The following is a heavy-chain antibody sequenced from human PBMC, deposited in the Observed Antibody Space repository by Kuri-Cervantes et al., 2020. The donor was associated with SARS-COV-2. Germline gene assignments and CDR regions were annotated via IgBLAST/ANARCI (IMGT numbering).Heavy chain of an antibody. CDR1: GGSFSGYY. V-gene: IGHV4-34*01. CDR3: ARGDVVVVPAAIPLDYYYMDV. D-gene: IGHD2-2*02. CDR2: INHSGST. Sequence: GSLRLSCAVYGGSFSGYYWSWIRQPPGKGLEWIGEINHSGSTNYNPSLKSRVTISVDTSKNQFSLKLSSVTAADTAVYYCARGDVVVVPAAIPLDYYYMDVWGKGTTVTVSS. J-gene: IGHJ6*03.